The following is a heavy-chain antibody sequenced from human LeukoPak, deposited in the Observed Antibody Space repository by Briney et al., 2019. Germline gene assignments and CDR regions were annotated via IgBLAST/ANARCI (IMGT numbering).Heavy chain of an antibody. V-gene: IGHV3-48*03. D-gene: IGHD3-22*01. Sequence: PGGSLRLSCAAPGFTFSSYEMNWVREAPGKGLEWVSYISSSGSTIYYADSVKGRFTISRDNAKNSVYLQMNSLRAEDTAVYHCARGDSSGYYYGYWGQGTLVTVSS. J-gene: IGHJ4*02. CDR3: ARGDSSGYYYGY. CDR1: GFTFSSYE. CDR2: ISSSGSTI.